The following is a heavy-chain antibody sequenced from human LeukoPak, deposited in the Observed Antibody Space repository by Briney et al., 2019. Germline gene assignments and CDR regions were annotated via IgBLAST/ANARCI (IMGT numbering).Heavy chain of an antibody. CDR2: IYYSGGST. CDR3: ARRASGSGTYDY. Sequence: SETLSLTCTVSGGSISTYYWSWIRQPPGKGLEWIGYIYYSGGSTNYNPSLKSRVTMSVDTSKNQFSLRLSSVTAADSAVYYCARRASGSGTYDYWGQGTLVTVSS. V-gene: IGHV4-59*12. CDR1: GGSISTYY. J-gene: IGHJ4*02. D-gene: IGHD3-10*01.